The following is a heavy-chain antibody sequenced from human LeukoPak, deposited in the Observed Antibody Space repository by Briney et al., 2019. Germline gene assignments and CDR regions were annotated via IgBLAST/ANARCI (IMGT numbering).Heavy chain of an antibody. J-gene: IGHJ3*02. CDR3: ARVAAYGDYPDAFDI. CDR2: IHYSGST. Sequence: SETLSLTCTVSGSISSYYWSWIRQPPGKGLEWIGNIHYSGSTNYNPSHKSRVTISVDTSKNQFSLKLSSVTAADTAVYYCARVAAYGDYPDAFDIWGQGTMVTVSS. D-gene: IGHD4-17*01. CDR1: GSISSYY. V-gene: IGHV4-59*01.